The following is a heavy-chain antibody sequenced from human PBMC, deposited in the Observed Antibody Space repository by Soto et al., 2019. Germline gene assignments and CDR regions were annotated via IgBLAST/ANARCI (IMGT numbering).Heavy chain of an antibody. J-gene: IGHJ6*02. D-gene: IGHD3-16*01. CDR2: VFHGGRT. CDR3: ARDYVDGMDV. Sequence: WTWIRQPPGKGLDWIGEVFHGGRTNYNSSLKSRATISVDTSKNQFSLKLSSVTAADTAVYYCARDYVDGMDVWGQGTTVTVSS. V-gene: IGHV4-30-2*05.